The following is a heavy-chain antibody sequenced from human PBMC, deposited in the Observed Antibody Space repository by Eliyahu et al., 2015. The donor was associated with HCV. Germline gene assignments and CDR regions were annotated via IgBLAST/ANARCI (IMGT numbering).Heavy chain of an antibody. CDR1: GFTFSGXA. V-gene: IGHV3-73*02. Sequence: EVQLVESGGGLVQPGGSLKLXCAASGFTFSGXAXXWVRQASGKGLXWVGRIRNKADNYATAYAASVKGRFTISRDDSRNTAYLQMNSLKTEDTAVYFCTQNWGLYYFDYWGQGTLVTVSS. CDR3: TQNWGLYYFDY. D-gene: IGHD7-27*01. CDR2: IRNKADNYAT. J-gene: IGHJ4*02.